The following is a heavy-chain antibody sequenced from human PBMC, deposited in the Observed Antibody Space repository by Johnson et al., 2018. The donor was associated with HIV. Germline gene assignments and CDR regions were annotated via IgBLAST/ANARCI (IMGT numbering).Heavy chain of an antibody. Sequence: VQLVESGGGLVQPGGSLRLSCAASGFTFSSYWMSWVRQAPGKGLEWVSGINWNGGNTGYADSVKGRFTISRDNAKNSLYLQMNSLRAEDTALYYCARGFRYCTDGVCYKNAFDIWGQGTMVTVSS. V-gene: IGHV3-20*04. CDR2: INWNGGNT. D-gene: IGHD2-8*01. CDR1: GFTFSSYW. CDR3: ARGFRYCTDGVCYKNAFDI. J-gene: IGHJ3*02.